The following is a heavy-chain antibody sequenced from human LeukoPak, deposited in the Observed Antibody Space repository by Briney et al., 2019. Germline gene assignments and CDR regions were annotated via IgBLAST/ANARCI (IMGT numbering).Heavy chain of an antibody. D-gene: IGHD3-22*01. CDR1: GFTFRNYA. CDR3: AKFKGHYYYDSSGYCDN. J-gene: IGHJ4*02. CDR2: ISAADGDNT. V-gene: IGHV3-23*01. Sequence: GGSLRLSCGASGFTFRNYAMGWVRQAPGKGLEWVSVISAADGDNTYYADSVKGRFSISRDNSNYTVYLQMNSLRAEDTAVFYCAKFKGHYYYDSSGYCDNWGQGTLVTVSS.